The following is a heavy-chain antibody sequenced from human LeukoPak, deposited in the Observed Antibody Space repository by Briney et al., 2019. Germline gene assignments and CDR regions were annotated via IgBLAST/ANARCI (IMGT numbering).Heavy chain of an antibody. CDR2: IRSKANSYAT. D-gene: IGHD6-13*01. CDR1: GFTFSGSA. V-gene: IGHV3-73*01. CDR3: TRPPLGGLAAAGTLPDY. J-gene: IGHJ4*02. Sequence: PGGSLRLSCAASGFTFSGSAMHWVRQASGKGLEGVGRIRSKANSYATAYAASVKCRFTISRGDSKNTAYLQMNSLKTEDTAVYYCTRPPLGGLAAAGTLPDYWGQGTLVTVSS.